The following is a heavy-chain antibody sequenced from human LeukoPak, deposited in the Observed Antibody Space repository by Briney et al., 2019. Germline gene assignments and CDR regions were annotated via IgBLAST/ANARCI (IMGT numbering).Heavy chain of an antibody. J-gene: IGHJ4*02. Sequence: GGSLRLSCAASGFTFSSSAMNWVRQAPGKGLEWVSSINQVSSHIYYADSVRGRFTISRDNAKNSLYLQMSSLRAEDTTVYYCTRDPTQYLRYGYFDHWGQGTLVTVSS. V-gene: IGHV3-21*01. D-gene: IGHD4-11*01. CDR3: TRDPTQYLRYGYFDH. CDR2: INQVSSHI. CDR1: GFTFSSSA.